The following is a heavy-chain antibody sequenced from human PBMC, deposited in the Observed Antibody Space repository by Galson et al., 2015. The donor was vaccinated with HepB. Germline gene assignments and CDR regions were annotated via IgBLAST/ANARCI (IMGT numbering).Heavy chain of an antibody. V-gene: IGHV1-69*04. CDR2: IIPILGIA. D-gene: IGHD4-23*01. CDR3: ARDRQGDGGNSPGHWDY. J-gene: IGHJ4*02. Sequence: SVKVSCKASGGTFSSYAISRVRQAPGQGLEWMGRIIPILGIANYAQKFQGRVTITADKSTSTAYMELSSLRSEDTAVYYCARDRQGDGGNSPGHWDYWGQGTLVTVSS. CDR1: GGTFSSYA.